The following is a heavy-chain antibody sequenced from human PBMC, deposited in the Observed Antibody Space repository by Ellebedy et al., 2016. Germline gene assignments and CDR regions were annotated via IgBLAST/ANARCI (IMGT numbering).Heavy chain of an antibody. D-gene: IGHD3-3*01. CDR1: GGSFRGYY. V-gene: IGHV4-34*09. Sequence: SETLSLTXAVYGGSFRGYYWSWIRQPPGKGLEWIGYIYYSGSTYYNPSLKSRVTISVDTSKNQFSLKLSSVTAADTAVYYCARGRFESGQIDYWGQGTLVTVSS. J-gene: IGHJ4*02. CDR2: IYYSGST. CDR3: ARGRFESGQIDY.